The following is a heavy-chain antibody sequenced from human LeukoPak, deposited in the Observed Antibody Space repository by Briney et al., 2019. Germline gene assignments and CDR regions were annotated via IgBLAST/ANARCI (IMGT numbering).Heavy chain of an antibody. D-gene: IGHD6-13*01. CDR3: ARDGAAMPGQVFWYFDL. J-gene: IGHJ2*01. CDR1: GFTFSTHG. Sequence: PGGSLRLSCDASGFTFSTHGLQWVRQAPGKGLECVAFIWYDGTNKYYADSVKGRFTVSRDNSRNTLYLQMNSLRVEDTAVYYCARDGAAMPGQVFWYFDLWGRGTPVTVSS. V-gene: IGHV3-33*01. CDR2: IWYDGTNK.